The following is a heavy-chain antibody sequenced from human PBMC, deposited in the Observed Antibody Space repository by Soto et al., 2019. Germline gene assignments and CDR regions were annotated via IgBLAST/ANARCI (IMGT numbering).Heavy chain of an antibody. CDR2: IIPIFGTA. CDR1: AGTFSSYA. J-gene: IGHJ4*02. Sequence: QVQLVQSGAEVKKPGSSVKVSCKASAGTFSSYAISWVRQSPGQVLACMGGIIPIFGTANYAQKFQGRVTITADESRSTAYMELSRVRSEDPAVYYCAGALDDSSGYYLDYSGQGKLFTVSS. CDR3: AGALDDSSGYYLDY. V-gene: IGHV1-69*01. D-gene: IGHD3-22*01.